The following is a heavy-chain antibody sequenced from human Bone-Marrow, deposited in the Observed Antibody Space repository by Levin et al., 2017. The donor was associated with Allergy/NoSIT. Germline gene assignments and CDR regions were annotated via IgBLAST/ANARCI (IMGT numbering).Heavy chain of an antibody. CDR2: IYPRDSDT. D-gene: IGHD4-17*01. J-gene: IGHJ4*02. V-gene: IGHV5-51*01. Sequence: GESLKISCKGSGYSFTTYWIAWVRQMPGKGLDWMGIIYPRDSDTRYSPSFQGQVTISADKSISTAYVQWSSLRASDAAIYYCARIREATVTTTLDYWGQRTLVTVSS. CDR1: GYSFTTYW. CDR3: ARIREATVTTTLDY.